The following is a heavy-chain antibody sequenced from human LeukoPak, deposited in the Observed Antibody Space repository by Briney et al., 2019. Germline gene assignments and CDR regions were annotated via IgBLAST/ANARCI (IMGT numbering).Heavy chain of an antibody. V-gene: IGHV4-34*01. J-gene: IGHJ6*02. CDR1: GGSFSGYF. D-gene: IGHD6-6*01. CDR3: ASVRDYYYYGLDV. Sequence: PSETLSLTCGVNGGSFSGYFWSWIRQSPGTGLEWIGEINHSGRTNYNPSLKSRVTISLDTSKNQFSLTLSSVTAADTAVYYYASVRDYYYYGLDVWGQGTTVTVSS. CDR2: INHSGRT.